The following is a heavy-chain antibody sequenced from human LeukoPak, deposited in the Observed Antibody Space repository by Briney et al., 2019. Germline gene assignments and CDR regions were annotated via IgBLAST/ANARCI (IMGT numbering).Heavy chain of an antibody. CDR2: ISSSSSYI. V-gene: IGHV3-21*01. CDR1: GFTFDDYG. J-gene: IGHJ4*02. D-gene: IGHD6-13*01. CDR3: ARDRESSSWFDY. Sequence: GGSLRLSCAASGFTFDDYGMSWVRQAPGKGLEWVSSISSSSSYIYYADSVKGRFTISRDNAKNSLYLQMKSLRAEDTAVYYCARDRESSSWFDYWGQGTLVTVSS.